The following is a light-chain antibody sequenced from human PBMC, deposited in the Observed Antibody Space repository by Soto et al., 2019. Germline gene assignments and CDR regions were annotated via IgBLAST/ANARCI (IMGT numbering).Light chain of an antibody. V-gene: IGKV3-15*01. CDR3: QQYNNWPRT. J-gene: IGKJ1*01. CDR1: QSVSSN. Sequence: EVVLTQSPVTLSLSPGERATVSCRASQSVSSNLAWYQQKPGQAPRLLIYGASTRATGIPARFSGSGSGTEFTLTISSLQSEDFAVYYCQQYNNWPRTFGQGTKVDIK. CDR2: GAS.